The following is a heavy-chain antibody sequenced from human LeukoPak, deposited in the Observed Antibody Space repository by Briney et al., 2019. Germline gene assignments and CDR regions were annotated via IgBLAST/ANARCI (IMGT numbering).Heavy chain of an antibody. J-gene: IGHJ4*02. Sequence: GGSLRLSCAASGFTFSSYWMSWVRQAPGKGLEWVANIKQDGSEKYYVDSVKGRFTISRDNAKNTLSLQMNSLRAEDTAVYYCAKIPKGGYFDYWGQGTLVTVSS. D-gene: IGHD2-2*01. CDR3: AKIPKGGYFDY. V-gene: IGHV3-7*03. CDR2: IKQDGSEK. CDR1: GFTFSSYW.